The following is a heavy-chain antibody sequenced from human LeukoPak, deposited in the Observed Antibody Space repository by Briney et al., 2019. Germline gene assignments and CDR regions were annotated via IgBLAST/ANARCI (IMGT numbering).Heavy chain of an antibody. CDR2: ISWSSGNR. J-gene: IGHJ6*02. CDR3: AKDSYGDYYYMDV. CDR1: GFTFDDYA. Sequence: PGGSLRLSCAASGFTFDDYAMHWVRQAPGKGLEWVSGISWSSGNRGYADSVKGRFTISRDNAENSLYLQMNSLRPEDTALYYCAKDSYGDYYYMDVWGQGTTVTVSS. V-gene: IGHV3-9*01. D-gene: IGHD4-17*01.